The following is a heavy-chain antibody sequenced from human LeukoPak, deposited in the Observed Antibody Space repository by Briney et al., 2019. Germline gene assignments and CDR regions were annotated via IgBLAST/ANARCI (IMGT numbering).Heavy chain of an antibody. Sequence: GGSLRLSCAASGFTLSSYGMHWVRQAPGKGLEWVALISYDGSNKYYADSVKGRFAISRDNSKNTLYLQMNSLRAEDTAVYYCARFFRQQLVLGYYYYGMDVWGQGTTVTVSS. CDR2: ISYDGSNK. CDR1: GFTLSSYG. CDR3: ARFFRQQLVLGYYYYGMDV. V-gene: IGHV3-30*03. J-gene: IGHJ6*02. D-gene: IGHD6-6*01.